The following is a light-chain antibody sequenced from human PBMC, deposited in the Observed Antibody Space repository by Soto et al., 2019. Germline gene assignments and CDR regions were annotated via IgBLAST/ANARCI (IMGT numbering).Light chain of an antibody. V-gene: IGLV1-44*01. J-gene: IGLJ2*01. CDR2: SND. CDR3: AAWDDTLRARV. CDR1: NSNIGRND. Sequence: QSVLAQPPSASGTPGQRVTISCSGSNSNIGRNDVTWYQQVPGTAPQCLIYSNDQRPSGFPDRISGSRSGTSASLAISGLQSGDEAEYYCAAWDDTLRARVFGGGTKVTVL.